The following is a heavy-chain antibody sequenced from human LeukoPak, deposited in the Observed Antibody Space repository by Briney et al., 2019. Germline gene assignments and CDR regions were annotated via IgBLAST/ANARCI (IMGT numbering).Heavy chain of an antibody. V-gene: IGHV3-23*01. CDR1: EFTFSKFP. D-gene: IGHD1-1*01. CDR2: ISASGDVT. Sequence: PGGSLRLSCAASEFTFSKFPMGWVRQAPGRGLEWVSAISASGDVTFHADSVRGRFTISRDNSKSTLFLQMNDLRVEDAAKFYCAKSLFTSATGTGRAFHXXXXGXXXXVSS. J-gene: IGHJ3*02. CDR3: AKSLFTSATGTGRAFHX.